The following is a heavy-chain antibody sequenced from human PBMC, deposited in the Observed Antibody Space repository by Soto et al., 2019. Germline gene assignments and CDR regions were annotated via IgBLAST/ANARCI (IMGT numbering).Heavy chain of an antibody. CDR2: ISGSGGST. CDR3: AKSTGSGHDAFHI. D-gene: IGHD6-19*01. J-gene: IGHJ3*02. Sequence: GGSLRLSCAASGFTFSSYAMSWVRQAPGKGLEWVSAISGSGGSTYYADSVKGRFTISRDNSKNTLYLQRNSRRADDTAVYYCAKSTGSGHDAFHIWRQGTMVTVSS. V-gene: IGHV3-23*01. CDR1: GFTFSSYA.